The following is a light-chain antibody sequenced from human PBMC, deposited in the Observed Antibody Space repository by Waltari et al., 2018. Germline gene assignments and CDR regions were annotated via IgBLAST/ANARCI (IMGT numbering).Light chain of an antibody. CDR2: GAS. J-gene: IGKJ1*01. CDR3: QHYRSLPVT. Sequence: EIGLTHSPGTLSFSPGERVTLSCRARQSVSRTLARDQQKPGQPPRLRIYGASIRATGIPDRFSGSGSGTDFSLTISRLEPEDFAVYYCQHYRSLPVTFGQGTKVEIK. CDR1: QSVSRT. V-gene: IGKV3-20*01.